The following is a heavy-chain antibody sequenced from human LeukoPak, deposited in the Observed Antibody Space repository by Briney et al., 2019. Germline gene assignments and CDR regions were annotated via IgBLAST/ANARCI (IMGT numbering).Heavy chain of an antibody. Sequence: GGSLRLSCAASGFTFSTYAMSWVRQSPGKGLEWVSTFSGSGNSAYYADSVKGRFTISRDNSKNTLYLQMNSLRAEDTAVYFCAKDSIPYSGNKYLPLGCFDYWGQGTLVTVSS. J-gene: IGHJ4*02. D-gene: IGHD1-26*01. CDR2: FSGSGNSA. V-gene: IGHV3-23*01. CDR3: AKDSIPYSGNKYLPLGCFDY. CDR1: GFTFSTYA.